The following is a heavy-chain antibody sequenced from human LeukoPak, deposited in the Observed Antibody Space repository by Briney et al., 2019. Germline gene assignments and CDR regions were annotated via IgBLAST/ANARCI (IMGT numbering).Heavy chain of an antibody. CDR3: ARGDNSAFDI. V-gene: IGHV3-7*04. D-gene: IGHD3-22*01. CDR1: GFTFRSYR. Sequence: PGGSLRLSSAASGFTFRSYRMNWVRQAPGKGLEWVASIKQGESERYYVDSVNGRFTISRDNAKNSLYLQMNSLRAEDTAVYYCARGDNSAFDIWGQGTMVTVSS. CDR2: IKQGESER. J-gene: IGHJ3*02.